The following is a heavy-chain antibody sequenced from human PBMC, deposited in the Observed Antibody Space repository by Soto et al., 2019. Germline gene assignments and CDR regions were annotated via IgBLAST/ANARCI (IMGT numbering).Heavy chain of an antibody. D-gene: IGHD2-15*01. J-gene: IGHJ4*02. CDR1: GFTFSDYY. Sequence: QVQLVESGGGLVKPGGSLRLSCAASGFTFSDYYMSWIRQAPGKGLEWVSYISSSGSTIYYADSVKGRFTISRDNAKNSLYLQMNSLRAEDTALYYCAARYCSGGSCYYPNDYWGQGTLVTVSS. CDR3: AARYCSGGSCYYPNDY. V-gene: IGHV3-11*01. CDR2: ISSSGSTI.